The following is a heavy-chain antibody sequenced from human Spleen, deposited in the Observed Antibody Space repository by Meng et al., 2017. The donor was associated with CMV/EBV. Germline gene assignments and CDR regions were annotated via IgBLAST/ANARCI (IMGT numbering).Heavy chain of an antibody. CDR2: IYYSGST. V-gene: IGHV4-39*07. CDR1: SSSSSSYY. CDR3: ARGRIYYYDSSGWGFDP. D-gene: IGHD3-22*01. Sequence: SSSSSSYYWGWIRQPPGKGLEWIGSIYYSGSTYYNPSLKSRVTISVDTSKNQFSLKLSSVTAADTAVYYCARGRIYYYDSSGWGFDPWGQGTLVTVSS. J-gene: IGHJ5*02.